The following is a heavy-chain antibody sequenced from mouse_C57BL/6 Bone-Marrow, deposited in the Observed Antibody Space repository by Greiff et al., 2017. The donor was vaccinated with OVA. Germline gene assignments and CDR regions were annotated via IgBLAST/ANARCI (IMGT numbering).Heavy chain of an antibody. CDR1: GYTFTSYW. Sequence: QVQLQQPGAELVKPGASVKMSCKASGYTFTSYWITWVKQRPGQGLEWIGDIYPGSGSTNYNEKFKSKATLTVDTSYSTAYMQLSSLTSEDSAVYYCARRYNGSSYWYFDVWGTGTTVTVSS. V-gene: IGHV1-55*01. CDR3: ARRYNGSSYWYFDV. D-gene: IGHD1-1*01. CDR2: IYPGSGST. J-gene: IGHJ1*03.